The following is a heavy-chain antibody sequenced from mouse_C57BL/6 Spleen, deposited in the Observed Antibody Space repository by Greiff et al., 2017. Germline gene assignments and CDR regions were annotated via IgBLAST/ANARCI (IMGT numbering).Heavy chain of an antibody. CDR3: AREGDYGSSYPLAY. J-gene: IGHJ3*01. D-gene: IGHD1-1*01. CDR2: ISDGGSYT. Sequence: EVKLMESGGGLVKPGGSLKLSCAASGFTFSSYAMSWVRQTPEKRLEWVATISDGGSYTYYPENVKGRFTISRDNAKNNLYLQMSHLKSEDTAMYYCAREGDYGSSYPLAYWGQGTLVTVSS. CDR1: GFTFSSYA. V-gene: IGHV5-4*01.